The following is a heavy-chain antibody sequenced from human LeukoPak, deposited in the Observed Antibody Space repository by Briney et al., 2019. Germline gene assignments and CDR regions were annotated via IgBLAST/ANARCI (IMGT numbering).Heavy chain of an antibody. D-gene: IGHD3-22*01. Sequence: SETLSLTCTVSGGSITSGDYYWSWIRQPPGKGLEWIAYMYYSGSTYYNPSLKSRVTMSADTSKNQFSLKLSSVTAADTAVYYCARPYYYDSRVDPWGQGTLVTVSS. CDR3: ARPYYYDSRVDP. CDR2: MYYSGST. J-gene: IGHJ5*02. CDR1: GGSITSGDYY. V-gene: IGHV4-30-4*01.